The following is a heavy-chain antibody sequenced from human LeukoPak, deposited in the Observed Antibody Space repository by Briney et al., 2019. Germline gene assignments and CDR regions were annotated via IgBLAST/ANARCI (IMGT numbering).Heavy chain of an antibody. CDR2: IYHTGST. Sequence: SETLPLTCTISGGSVSDYYWSWIRQSPGMGLEWIGYIYHTGSTSYSPSLKSRVTISADTSQNQFSLKLSSVTAADTAVYYCASRKLGNDYWGQGTLVTVSS. CDR3: ASRKLGNDY. J-gene: IGHJ4*02. V-gene: IGHV4-59*02. CDR1: GGSVSDYY. D-gene: IGHD7-27*01.